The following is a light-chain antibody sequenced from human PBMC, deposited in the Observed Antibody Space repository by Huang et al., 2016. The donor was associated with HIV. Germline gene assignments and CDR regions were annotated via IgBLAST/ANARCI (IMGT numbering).Light chain of an antibody. CDR2: DAS. J-gene: IGKJ5*01. V-gene: IGKV3-11*01. CDR3: QQRSNPT. CDR1: QRVSSY. Sequence: EIVLTQSPATLSLSPGDRATLSCRASQRVSSYLAWYQQKPGQAPRLLIYDASNRATGVPARFSGSGSGTDFTLTISGLEPEDFAVYYCQQRSNPTFGQGTRLEIK.